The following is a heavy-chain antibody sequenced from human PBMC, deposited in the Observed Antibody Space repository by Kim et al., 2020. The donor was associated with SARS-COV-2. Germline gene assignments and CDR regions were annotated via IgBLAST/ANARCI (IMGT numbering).Heavy chain of an antibody. D-gene: IGHD6-13*01. V-gene: IGHV3-74*01. Sequence: GSITSSADSVKGRFTISRDNAKSTLYLQRNSLTAEDTAVYYCARNLAAANWGQGTLVTVSS. J-gene: IGHJ4*02. CDR2: GSIT. CDR3: ARNLAAAN.